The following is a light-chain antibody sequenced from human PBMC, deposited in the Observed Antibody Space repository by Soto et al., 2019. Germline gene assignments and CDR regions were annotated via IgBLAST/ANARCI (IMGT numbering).Light chain of an antibody. CDR1: NIGSKS. V-gene: IGLV3-21*04. CDR3: QVWDSSSDVV. J-gene: IGLJ2*01. Sequence: SYELTQPPSVSVAPGKTARITCGGNNIGSKSVHWYQQKPGQAPVLVISYDSDRPSGIPERFSGSNSGNTATLTISRVEAGDEADYYCQVWDSSSDVVFGGGTKLTVL. CDR2: YDS.